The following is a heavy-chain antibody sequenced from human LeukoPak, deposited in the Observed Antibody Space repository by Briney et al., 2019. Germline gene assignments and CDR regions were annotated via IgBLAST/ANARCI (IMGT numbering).Heavy chain of an antibody. CDR2: IYYSGST. J-gene: IGHJ4*02. Sequence: SETLSLTCTVSGGSISSGGYYWSWIRQHPGKGLEWIGYIYYSGSTYYNPSLKSRVTISVDTSKNQFSLKLSSVTAADTAVYYCARVGGATIYPEFDYWGQGTLVTVSS. D-gene: IGHD1-26*01. V-gene: IGHV4-31*03. CDR3: ARVGGATIYPEFDY. CDR1: GGSISSGGYY.